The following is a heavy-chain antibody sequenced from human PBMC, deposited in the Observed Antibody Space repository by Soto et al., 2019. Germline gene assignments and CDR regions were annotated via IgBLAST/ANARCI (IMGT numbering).Heavy chain of an antibody. CDR1: GDVFRSCG. V-gene: IGHV1-69*13. CDR3: ARVRCFNGLCHTADYGMDV. CDR2: IIPISGTT. D-gene: IGHD2-8*01. J-gene: IGHJ6*02. Sequence: SVKVSCKASGDVFRSCGINWVRQAPGQGLEWMGGIIPISGTTNYAQKFQGRVAITADESTDTVYMELSRLRSEDTAVYFCARVRCFNGLCHTADYGMDVWGQGTTVTVSS.